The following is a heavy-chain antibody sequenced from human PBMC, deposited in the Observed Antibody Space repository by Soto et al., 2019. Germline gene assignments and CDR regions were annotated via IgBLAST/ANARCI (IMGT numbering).Heavy chain of an antibody. Sequence: SETLSLTCTVSGGSISSSSYYWGWIRQPPGKGLEWIGSIYYSGSTYYNPSLKSRVTISVDTSKNQFSLKLSSVTAADTAVYYCARHDWYGDQTGGFDPWGQGTLVTVSS. CDR3: ARHDWYGDQTGGFDP. D-gene: IGHD3-9*01. V-gene: IGHV4-39*01. J-gene: IGHJ5*02. CDR2: IYYSGST. CDR1: GGSISSSSYY.